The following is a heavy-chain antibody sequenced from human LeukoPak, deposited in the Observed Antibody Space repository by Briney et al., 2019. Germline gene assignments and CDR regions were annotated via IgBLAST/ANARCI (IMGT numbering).Heavy chain of an antibody. D-gene: IGHD6-13*01. V-gene: IGHV3-23*01. J-gene: IGHJ4*02. CDR3: AKGGSSSWYRVYYIGY. CDR2: ITSWCTT. CDR1: GFIFSHYG. Sequence: GGSLRLSCAASGFIFSHYGMNCVRQAPGKGLEWVSGITSWCTTYFPDSRKGRFTISRDNSKNIVCLQINSPTAEDTATYYCAKGGSSSWYRVYYIGYWGQGTLVTVSS.